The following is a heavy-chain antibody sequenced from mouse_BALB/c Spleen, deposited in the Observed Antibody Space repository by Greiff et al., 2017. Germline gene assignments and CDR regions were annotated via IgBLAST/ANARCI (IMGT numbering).Heavy chain of an antibody. CDR1: GYTFTDYA. J-gene: IGHJ3*01. Sequence: QVQLKESGPELVRPGESVKISCKGSGYTFTDYAMHWVKQSHAKSLEWIGVISIYYDNTNYNQKFKGKATMTVDKSSSTAYMELARLTSEDSAIYYCARDGNYEAGFLAYWGQGTLVTVSA. V-gene: IGHV1-67*01. CDR3: ARDGNYEAGFLAY. D-gene: IGHD2-1*01. CDR2: ISIYYDNT.